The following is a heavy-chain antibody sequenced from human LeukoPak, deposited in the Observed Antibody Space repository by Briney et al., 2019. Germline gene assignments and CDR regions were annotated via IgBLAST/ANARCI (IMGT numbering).Heavy chain of an antibody. D-gene: IGHD4-17*01. V-gene: IGHV3-21*01. Sequence: GGSLRLSCAASGFTFSSYSMNWVRQAPGKGLEWVSSISSSISYIYYADSVKGRFTISRDNAKNSLYLQMNSLRVEDTAVYYCARHYGDYYYDYWGQGTLVTVSS. J-gene: IGHJ4*02. CDR3: ARHYGDYYYDY. CDR1: GFTFSSYS. CDR2: ISSSISYI.